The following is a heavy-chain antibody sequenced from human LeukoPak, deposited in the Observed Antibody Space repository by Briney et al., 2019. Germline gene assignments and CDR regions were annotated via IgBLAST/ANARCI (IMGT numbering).Heavy chain of an antibody. J-gene: IGHJ4*02. Sequence: PSETLSLTCAVYGGSFSGYYWSWIRQPPGKGLEWIGEINHSGSTNYNPSLKSRVTISVDTSKNQFSLKLSSVTAADTAVYYCARARRSVVDTAYFDYWGQGTLVTVSS. D-gene: IGHD5-18*01. CDR3: ARARRSVVDTAYFDY. V-gene: IGHV4-34*01. CDR1: GGSFSGYY. CDR2: INHSGST.